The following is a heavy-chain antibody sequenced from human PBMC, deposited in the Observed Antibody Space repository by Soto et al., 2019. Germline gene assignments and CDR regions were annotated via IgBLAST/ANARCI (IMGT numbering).Heavy chain of an antibody. D-gene: IGHD2-15*01. CDR3: ARTAEVVPVVSSVDWFGP. CDR1: GGSISSGGYY. Sequence: QVQLQESGPGLVKPSQTLSLTCTVSGGSISSGGYYWSWIRQHPGKGLEWIGYIYYSGSTYYNPSLKSRVTISVDTSKNQFSLKLSSVTAADTGVYYCARTAEVVPVVSSVDWFGPWGQGTLVTVSS. CDR2: IYYSGST. J-gene: IGHJ5*02. V-gene: IGHV4-31*03.